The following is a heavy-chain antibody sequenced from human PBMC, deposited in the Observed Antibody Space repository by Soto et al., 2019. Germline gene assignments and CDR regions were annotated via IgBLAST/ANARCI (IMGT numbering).Heavy chain of an antibody. D-gene: IGHD3-10*01. CDR2: IYYSGST. V-gene: IGHV4-39*01. CDR1: GGSISSSSYY. Sequence: QLQLQESGPALVKPSETLSLTCTVSGGSISSSSYYWGWIRQPPGKGLEWIASIYYSGSTYYNPSFKSRVTISVDTFKNQFSLKLSSVTAADTAVYYCASQKADYYGSGKYYWGQGNLVTVSS. J-gene: IGHJ4*02. CDR3: ASQKADYYGSGKYY.